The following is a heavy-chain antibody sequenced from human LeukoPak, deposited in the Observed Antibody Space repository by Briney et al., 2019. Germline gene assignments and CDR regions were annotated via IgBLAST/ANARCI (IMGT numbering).Heavy chain of an antibody. D-gene: IGHD3-3*01. CDR1: GYTFTSYY. J-gene: IGHJ3*02. CDR2: INPSGGST. V-gene: IGHV1-46*01. CDR3: ARDLGYDFSGVTHDAFDI. Sequence: ASVKVSCKASGYTFTSYYMHWVRQAPGQGLEWMGIINPSGGSTSYAQKFQGRVTMTRDTSTSTVYMELSSLRSEDTAVYYCARDLGYDFSGVTHDAFDIWGQGTMVTVSS.